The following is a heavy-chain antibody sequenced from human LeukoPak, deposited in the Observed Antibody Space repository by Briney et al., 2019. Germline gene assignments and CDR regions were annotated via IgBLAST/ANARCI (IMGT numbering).Heavy chain of an antibody. J-gene: IGHJ4*02. CDR1: KFTFSSYA. CDR3: ARDPGAFPYFFDC. Sequence: GGSLRLSCAASKFTFSSYAMTWVRQAPGKGLEWVSSISGSGTGTFYAHSVKGRFTISRDNSKNTLYLQMNSLRVEDAAVYFCARDPGAFPYFFDCWGQGTLVTVSS. D-gene: IGHD4/OR15-4a*01. V-gene: IGHV3-23*01. CDR2: ISGSGTGT.